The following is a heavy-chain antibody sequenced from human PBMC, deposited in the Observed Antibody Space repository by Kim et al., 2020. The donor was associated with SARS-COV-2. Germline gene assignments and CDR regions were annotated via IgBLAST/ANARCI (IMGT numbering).Heavy chain of an antibody. CDR1: GGSISSSSYY. CDR3: ATSAHYDYVWGSYRSDAFDI. V-gene: IGHV4-39*01. Sequence: SETLSLTCTVSGGSISSSSYYWGWIRQPPGKGLEWIGSIYYSGSTYYNPSLKSRVTISVDTSKNQFSLKLSSVTAADTAVYYCATSAHYDYVWGSYRSDAFDIWGQGTMVTVSS. CDR2: IYYSGST. D-gene: IGHD3-16*02. J-gene: IGHJ3*02.